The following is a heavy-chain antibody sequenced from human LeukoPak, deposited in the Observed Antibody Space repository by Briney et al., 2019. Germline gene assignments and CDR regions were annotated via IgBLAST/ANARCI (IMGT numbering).Heavy chain of an antibody. CDR1: GFTFSSYA. D-gene: IGHD3-22*01. V-gene: IGHV3-23*01. Sequence: GASLRLSCAASGFTFSSYAMSWVRQAPGKGLGWVSAISGSGGSTYYADSVKGRFTISRDNSKNTLYLQMNSLRAEDTAVYYCAKDRDYDSSGYPNWGQGTLVTVSS. CDR2: ISGSGGST. CDR3: AKDRDYDSSGYPN. J-gene: IGHJ4*02.